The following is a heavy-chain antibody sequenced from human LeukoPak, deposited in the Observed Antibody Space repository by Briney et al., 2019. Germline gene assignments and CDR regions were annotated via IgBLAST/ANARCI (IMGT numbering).Heavy chain of an antibody. Sequence: GGSLRLSCAASGFIFSSHGMNWVRQAPGKGLEWVSVISDSGGSTYYTDSVKGRLTLSRDNSKNTLYLQMNSLRAEDTAVYYCARALYDSSGYYSHFDYWGQGTLVTVSS. CDR2: ISDSGGST. J-gene: IGHJ4*02. CDR1: GFIFSSHG. D-gene: IGHD3-22*01. CDR3: ARALYDSSGYYSHFDY. V-gene: IGHV3-23*01.